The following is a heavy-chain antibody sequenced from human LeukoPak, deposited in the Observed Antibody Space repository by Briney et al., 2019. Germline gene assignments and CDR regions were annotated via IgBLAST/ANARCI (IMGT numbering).Heavy chain of an antibody. V-gene: IGHV3-48*04. CDR3: ARAGSHRNSGYDY. Sequence: GGSLRLSCAASGFTFSSYNMNWVRQAPGKGLEWISYISSSTGTMYYADSVEGRFTISRDNAKNSLYLQMNSLRAEDTAVYYCARAGSHRNSGYDYWGQGTLVTVSS. J-gene: IGHJ4*02. D-gene: IGHD6-25*01. CDR1: GFTFSSYN. CDR2: ISSSTGTM.